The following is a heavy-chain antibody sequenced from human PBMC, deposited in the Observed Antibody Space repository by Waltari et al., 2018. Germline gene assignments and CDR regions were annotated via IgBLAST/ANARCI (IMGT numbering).Heavy chain of an antibody. Sequence: QLQESGPGLMKTSETLSLTCTVSGDSISSSHYYWGWIRQPPGKGLEWIGSIYYRGTTYYNPTLKSRATVAGDTAQNQFSLNLLSVTAADTAVYFCARDFTVRYFDWLSQGDLYYFDNWGQGTLVTVSS. CDR3: ARDFTVRYFDWLSQGDLYYFDN. V-gene: IGHV4-39*07. CDR1: GDSISSSHYY. D-gene: IGHD3-9*01. CDR2: IYYRGTT. J-gene: IGHJ4*02.